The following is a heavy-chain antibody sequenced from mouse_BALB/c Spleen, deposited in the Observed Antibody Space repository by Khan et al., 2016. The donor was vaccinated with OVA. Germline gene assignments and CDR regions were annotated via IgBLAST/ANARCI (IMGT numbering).Heavy chain of an antibody. V-gene: IGHV3-2*02. CDR1: GYSITSDYA. D-gene: IGHD4-1*01. CDR2: IGYSGST. Sequence: VKLPESGPGLVKPSQSLSLTCTVTGYSITSDYAWNWIRQFPGNKLEWMGYIGYSGSTSYNPSPKSRITITRDTSKNQFFLQLNSVTTEDTATYYCARLGPGFAYWGQGTLVTVSA. J-gene: IGHJ3*01. CDR3: ARLGPGFAY.